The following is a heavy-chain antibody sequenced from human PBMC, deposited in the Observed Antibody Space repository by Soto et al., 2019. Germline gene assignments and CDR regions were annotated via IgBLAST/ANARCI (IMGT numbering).Heavy chain of an antibody. Sequence: QVQLVQSGAEVKYPGSSVKVSCKASGGSFSSYTLSWVRQAPGQGLEWMGRIIPTLGVPNYAHKFQDRVTVAADKTTSKAYMELRSLTSDATSVYSCTRGASIGPRPVIAYWRQGTLVAVAT. CDR2: IIPTLGVP. D-gene: IGHD6-19*01. V-gene: IGHV1-69*02. J-gene: IGHJ4*02. CDR1: GGSFSSYT. CDR3: TRGASIGPRPVIAY.